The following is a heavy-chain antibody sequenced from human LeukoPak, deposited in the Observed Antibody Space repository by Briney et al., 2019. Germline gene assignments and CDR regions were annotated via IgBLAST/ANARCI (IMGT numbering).Heavy chain of an antibody. CDR3: ASYYYYDTSSAFDI. CDR1: GFTVNSND. D-gene: IGHD3-22*01. V-gene: IGHV3-7*01. Sequence: GGSLRLSCAASGFTVNSNDMSWVRQAPGKGLEWLANIKQDGSVKYYVDSVRGRFAISRDNAKNSLYLQMSSLRGEDTAVYYCASYYYYDTSSAFDIWGQGTMVTVSS. CDR2: IKQDGSVK. J-gene: IGHJ3*02.